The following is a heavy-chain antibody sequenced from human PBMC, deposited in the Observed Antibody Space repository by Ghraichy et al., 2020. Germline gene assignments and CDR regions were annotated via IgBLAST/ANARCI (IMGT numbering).Heavy chain of an antibody. CDR3: ARYLPGSSTSPFDY. D-gene: IGHD2-2*01. J-gene: IGHJ4*02. V-gene: IGHV4-39*01. Sequence: SETLSLTCTVSGGSISSSSYYWGWIRQPPGKGLEWIGSIYYSGSTYYNPSLKSRVTISVDTSKNQFSLKLSSVTAADTAVYYCARYLPGSSTSPFDYWGQGTLVTVSS. CDR2: IYYSGST. CDR1: GGSISSSSYY.